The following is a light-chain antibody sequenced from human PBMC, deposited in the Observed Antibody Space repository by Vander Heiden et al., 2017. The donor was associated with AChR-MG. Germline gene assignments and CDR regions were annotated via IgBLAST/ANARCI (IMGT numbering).Light chain of an antibody. CDR1: RSNIGSNY. Sequence: QSVLPQPPSASGTPGQRVTISCSGSRSNIGSNYVYWYQQLPGTAPKLLSYRNNQRPSGVPDRFSGSKSGTSASLAISGLRSEDEADYYCAAWDDSLSGPWVFGGGTKLTVL. CDR2: RNN. V-gene: IGLV1-47*01. J-gene: IGLJ3*02. CDR3: AAWDDSLSGPWV.